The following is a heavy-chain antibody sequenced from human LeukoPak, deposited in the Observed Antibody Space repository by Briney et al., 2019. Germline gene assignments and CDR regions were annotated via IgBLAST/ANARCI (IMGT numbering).Heavy chain of an antibody. CDR3: ARGLTGSSYFDY. CDR1: GGSISSYY. Sequence: ASETLSLTCTVSGGSISSYYWSWIRQHPGKGLEWIGYIYYSGSTYYNPSLKSRVTISVDTSKNQFSLKLSSVTAADTAVYYCARGLTGSSYFDYWGQGTLVTVSS. D-gene: IGHD3-9*01. CDR2: IYYSGST. V-gene: IGHV4-59*06. J-gene: IGHJ4*02.